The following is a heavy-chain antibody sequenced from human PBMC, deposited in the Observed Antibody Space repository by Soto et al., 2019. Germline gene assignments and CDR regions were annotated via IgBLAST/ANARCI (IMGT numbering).Heavy chain of an antibody. CDR1: GYTFTSYA. D-gene: IGHD2-21*01. V-gene: IGHV1-3*05. J-gene: IGHJ6*02. CDR2: INAGNGNT. CDR3: AGWFVRKDYYGMDV. Sequence: QVQLVQSGAEEKKPGASVKVSCKASGYTFTSYAMHWVRQAPGQRLEWMGWINAGNGNTKYSQKFQSRVTITRDTSASTAYMELSSLRSEDTAVYSCAGWFVRKDYYGMDVWGQGTTVTVSS.